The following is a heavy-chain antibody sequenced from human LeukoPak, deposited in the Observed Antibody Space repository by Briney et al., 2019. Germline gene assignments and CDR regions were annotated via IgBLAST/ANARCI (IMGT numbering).Heavy chain of an antibody. J-gene: IGHJ4*02. D-gene: IGHD3-10*01. Sequence: GGSLRLSCAASGFTFRNYGMQWVRQAPGKGLEWVAIISYDGNDKYYADSVKRRFTISRDNSKTTLHLQMNSLRAEDTAMYYCASLRGYRNGQQQYYFDYWGQGTLVTVSS. V-gene: IGHV3-30*03. CDR3: ASLRGYRNGQQQYYFDY. CDR2: ISYDGNDK. CDR1: GFTFRNYG.